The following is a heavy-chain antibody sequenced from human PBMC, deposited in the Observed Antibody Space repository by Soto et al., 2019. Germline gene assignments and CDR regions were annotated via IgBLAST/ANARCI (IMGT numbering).Heavy chain of an antibody. V-gene: IGHV3-21*01. CDR3: ARDIYDSSGYQGDAFDI. CDR2: ISSSSSYI. Sequence: GGSLRLSCAASGFTFSSYSMNWVRQAPGKGLEWVSSISSSSSYIYYADSVKGRFTISRDNAKNSLYLQMNSLRAEDTAVYYCARDIYDSSGYQGDAFDILGQGTMVTVSS. D-gene: IGHD3-22*01. J-gene: IGHJ3*02. CDR1: GFTFSSYS.